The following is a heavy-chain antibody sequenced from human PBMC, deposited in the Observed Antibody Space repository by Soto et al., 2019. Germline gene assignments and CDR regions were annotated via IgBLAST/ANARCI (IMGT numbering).Heavy chain of an antibody. CDR1: GYIFTAYS. J-gene: IGHJ4*02. CDR2: INPNSGDT. D-gene: IGHD1-1*01. CDR3: ARLRVGATGRTDSDY. Sequence: GASVKVSCKASGYIFTAYSMHWVRQAPGQGLEWLGWINPNSGDTIYAQKFQDRVTMTCDTSVSTAYLKLASVTAADTASYHCARLRVGATGRTDSDYWGPGTLVTVSS. V-gene: IGHV1-2*02.